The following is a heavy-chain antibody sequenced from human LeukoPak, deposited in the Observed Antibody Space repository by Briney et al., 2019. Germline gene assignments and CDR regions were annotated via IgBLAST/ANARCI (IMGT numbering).Heavy chain of an antibody. J-gene: IGHJ5*02. CDR3: AKDKVVRGVREFDP. CDR2: TSGSGGST. D-gene: IGHD3-10*01. Sequence: GGSLRLSCAASGFTFSSYAMSWVRQAPGKGLEWVSATSGSGGSTYYADSVKGRFTISRDNSKNTLYLQMNSLRAEDTAVYYCAKDKVVRGVREFDPWGQGTLVTVSS. CDR1: GFTFSSYA. V-gene: IGHV3-23*01.